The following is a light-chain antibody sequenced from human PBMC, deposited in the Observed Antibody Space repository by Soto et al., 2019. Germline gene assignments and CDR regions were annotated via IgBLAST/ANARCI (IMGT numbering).Light chain of an antibody. V-gene: IGKV1-27*01. CDR1: QGISNY. CDR3: QKYNSAPWT. Sequence: DIQMTQSPSAMSASVGDRITITCRASQGISNYLAWYQQKPGKVPKLLIYAASTLQSGVPSRFSGSGSGTDFTLTISSLQPEDVATYYCQKYNSAPWTFGQGTKVEIK. J-gene: IGKJ1*01. CDR2: AAS.